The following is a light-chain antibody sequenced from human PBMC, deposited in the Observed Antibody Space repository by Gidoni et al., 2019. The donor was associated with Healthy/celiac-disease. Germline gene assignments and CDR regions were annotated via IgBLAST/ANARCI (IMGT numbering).Light chain of an antibody. Sequence: DIQMTQSPSTLSASVGDRVTITCRASQSISSWLAWYQQKPGKAPKLLIYKASSLESGVPSRFSGSGSGTEFTLTISSLQPDDFGTYYCQQYSIQATFGQGTKVEIK. CDR3: QQYSIQAT. J-gene: IGKJ1*01. CDR2: KAS. CDR1: QSISSW. V-gene: IGKV1-5*03.